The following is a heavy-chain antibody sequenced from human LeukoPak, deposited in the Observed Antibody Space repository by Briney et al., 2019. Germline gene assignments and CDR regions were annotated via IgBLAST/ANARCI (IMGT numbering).Heavy chain of an antibody. J-gene: IGHJ4*02. Sequence: GGSLRLSCAASGFTFSSYAISWVRQAPGWELEWVSTISGGSGGTYYADSVKGRFTISRDNSKNTLYLQMNSLRAEDTAVYYCARGAAGTTFDYWGQGTLVTVSS. CDR2: ISGGSGGT. CDR1: GFTFSSYA. CDR3: ARGAAGTTFDY. D-gene: IGHD1-1*01. V-gene: IGHV3-23*01.